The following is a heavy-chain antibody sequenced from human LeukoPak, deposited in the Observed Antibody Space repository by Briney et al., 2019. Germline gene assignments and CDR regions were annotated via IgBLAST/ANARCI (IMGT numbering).Heavy chain of an antibody. V-gene: IGHV1-69*04. J-gene: IGHJ4*02. CDR3: ARSSGSYFGAFDY. D-gene: IGHD1-26*01. CDR2: IIPILGIA. Sequence: SVKVPCKASGGTFSSYAISWVRQAPGQGLEWMGRIIPILGIANYAQKFQGRVAITADKSTSTAYMELSSLRSEDTAVYYCARSSGSYFGAFDYWGQGTLVTVSS. CDR1: GGTFSSYA.